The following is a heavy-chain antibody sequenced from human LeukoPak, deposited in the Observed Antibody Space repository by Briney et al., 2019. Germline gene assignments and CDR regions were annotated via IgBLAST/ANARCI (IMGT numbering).Heavy chain of an antibody. CDR3: ARVFSYGDFYDY. Sequence: GGSLRLSCAASGFTSSDYYMSWIRHAPGKGLEWVSYISSSGSTIYYADSVKGRFTISRDNARNSLYLQMNSLRAEDTAVYYCARVFSYGDFYDYWGQGTLVTVSS. D-gene: IGHD4-17*01. CDR1: GFTSSDYY. V-gene: IGHV3-11*01. CDR2: ISSSGSTI. J-gene: IGHJ4*02.